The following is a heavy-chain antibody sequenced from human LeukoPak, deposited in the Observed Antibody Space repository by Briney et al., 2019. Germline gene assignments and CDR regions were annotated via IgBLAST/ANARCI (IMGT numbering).Heavy chain of an antibody. V-gene: IGHV3-23*01. CDR2: ISGSGGSI. J-gene: IGHJ4*02. Sequence: GGSLRLSCAAPGFTFSSYAMSWVRQAPGKGLEWVSAISGSGGSIYYADSVKGRFTISRDNSKNTLYLQMNTLRAGDTAVYSCAKNGRGYSSDYFDYWGQGTLVTVSS. CDR3: AKNGRGYSSDYFDY. D-gene: IGHD5-18*01. CDR1: GFTFSSYA.